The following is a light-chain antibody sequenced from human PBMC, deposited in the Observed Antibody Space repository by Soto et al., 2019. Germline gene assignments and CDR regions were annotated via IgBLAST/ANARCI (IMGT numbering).Light chain of an antibody. J-gene: IGLJ2*01. V-gene: IGLV1-51*01. CDR3: GTWDTSLSAVV. Sequence: QLVLTQPPSVSAAPGQKVTISCSGSSSNIGNNYVSWYQRLPGTAPKLLIYDNNERPSGIPDRFSGSKSGTSATLGITGLQTGDEADYYCGTWDTSLSAVVFGGGTKVTVL. CDR2: DNN. CDR1: SSNIGNNY.